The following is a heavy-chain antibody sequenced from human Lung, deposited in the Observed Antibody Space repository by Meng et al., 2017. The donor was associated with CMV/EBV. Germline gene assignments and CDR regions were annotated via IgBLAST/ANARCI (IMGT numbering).Heavy chain of an antibody. J-gene: IGHJ4*02. CDR1: GYTFADYF. V-gene: IGHV1-2*02. CDR3: AREAETANDY. Sequence: ASXXVSCKASGYTFADYFIHWVRQAPGQGLEWMGRINPRGGGPNYVQKYQDRVTLTMDTSITTAYLEMSGSTSDDTAVYYCAREAETANDYWGQGTLVTGAS. CDR2: INPRGGGP. D-gene: IGHD5-18*01.